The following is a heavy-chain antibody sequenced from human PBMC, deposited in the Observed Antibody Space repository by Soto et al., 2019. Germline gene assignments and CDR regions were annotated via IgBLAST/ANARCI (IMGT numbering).Heavy chain of an antibody. CDR3: ARGGLYYDSSGYYAPRGRWYFDL. J-gene: IGHJ2*01. CDR2: ISAYNGNT. V-gene: IGHV1-18*01. Sequence: QVQLVQSGAEVKKPGASVKVSCKASGYTFTSYGISWVRQAPGQGLEWMGWISAYNGNTNYAQKLQGRVTMTTDTSTSTHYMVLGSLRSDDTDVYYCARGGLYYDSSGYYAPRGRWYFDLWVRGTLVTVSS. CDR1: GYTFTSYG. D-gene: IGHD3-22*01.